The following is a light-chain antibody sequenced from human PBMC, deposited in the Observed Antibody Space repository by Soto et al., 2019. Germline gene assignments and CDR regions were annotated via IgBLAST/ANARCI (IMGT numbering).Light chain of an antibody. J-gene: IGLJ1*01. CDR3: CSYTTSNTRQIV. CDR2: DVS. CDR1: SSDVGGYNY. Sequence: QSVRNQPASVSGAPGQAITISCTGTSSDVGGYNYVSWYQHHPGKAPKLMIYDVSNRPSGVSNRFSGSKSGNTASLTISGLQPEDEADYYCCSYTTSNTRQIVFGTGTKVTVL. V-gene: IGLV2-14*03.